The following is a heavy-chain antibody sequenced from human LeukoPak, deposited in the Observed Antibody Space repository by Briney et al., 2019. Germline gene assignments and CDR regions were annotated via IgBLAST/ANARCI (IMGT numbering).Heavy chain of an antibody. Sequence: PSETLSLTCTVSGGSISSSSYYWGWIRQPPGKGLEWIGSIYYSGSTNYNPSLKSRVTISVDTSKNQFSLKLSSVTAADTAVYYCARGALRYFDWFPAFDYWGQGTLATVSS. CDR2: IYYSGST. CDR1: GGSISSSSYY. V-gene: IGHV4-39*07. J-gene: IGHJ4*02. D-gene: IGHD3-9*01. CDR3: ARGALRYFDWFPAFDY.